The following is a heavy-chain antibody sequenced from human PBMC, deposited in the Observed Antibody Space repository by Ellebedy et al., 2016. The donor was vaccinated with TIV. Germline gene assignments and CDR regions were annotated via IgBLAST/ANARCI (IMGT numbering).Heavy chain of an antibody. CDR2: INVADANT. J-gene: IGHJ5*02. Sequence: AASVKVSCKASGYTFTTYAIHWVRQAPGQSLEWMGWINVADANTKYSQKFQGRVTFTRDTSANTAYMHLTRLRSEDSAVYYCARDPLGYCSGGSCSNNWFDPWGQGTLVTVSS. CDR1: GYTFTTYA. D-gene: IGHD2-15*01. V-gene: IGHV1-3*01. CDR3: ARDPLGYCSGGSCSNNWFDP.